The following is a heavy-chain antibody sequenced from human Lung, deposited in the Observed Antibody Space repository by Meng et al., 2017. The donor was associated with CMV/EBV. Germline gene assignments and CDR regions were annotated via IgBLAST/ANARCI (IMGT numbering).Heavy chain of an antibody. Sequence: GGSLRLXCAASGFTFNTYAMHWVRQAPGKGLEWVAVISYDGSNKYNADSVQGRLTISRDNSKNNLYLQMNSLTVEDTAVYYCGRDLGGESMIPVLLERFGMDVWGQXTTVTVSS. V-gene: IGHV3-30*04. CDR3: GRDLGGESMIPVLLERFGMDV. D-gene: IGHD3-16*01. CDR1: GFTFNTYA. CDR2: ISYDGSNK. J-gene: IGHJ6*02.